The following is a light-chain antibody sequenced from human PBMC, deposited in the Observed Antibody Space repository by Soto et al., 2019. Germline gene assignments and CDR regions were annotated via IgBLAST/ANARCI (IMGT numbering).Light chain of an antibody. J-gene: IGLJ1*01. CDR1: SSDVGAYNY. CDR2: DVT. Sequence: QSVLTQPRSVSGSPGQSVTVSCTGTSSDVGAYNYVSWYQQHPGKAPKLMIYDVTERPSGVPDRFSGSKSGNTASLTISGLQAEAYSDYYCCSYAGSDTLVFGTGTKVTVL. CDR3: CSYAGSDTLV. V-gene: IGLV2-11*01.